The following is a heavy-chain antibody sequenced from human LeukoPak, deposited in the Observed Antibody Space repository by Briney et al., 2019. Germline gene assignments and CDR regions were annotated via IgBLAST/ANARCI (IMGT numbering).Heavy chain of an antibody. D-gene: IGHD6-19*01. CDR2: ISTSGST. CDR3: ARGSGWYMY. Sequence: SETLSLTCTVSGGSISSYYWSWIRQPPGKGLEGIGYISTSGSTNYNPSLKSPVTISVDTSKKQVSLKLTSVTAADTAVYYCARGSGWYMYWGQGTLVTVSS. J-gene: IGHJ4*02. V-gene: IGHV4-4*09. CDR1: GGSISSYY.